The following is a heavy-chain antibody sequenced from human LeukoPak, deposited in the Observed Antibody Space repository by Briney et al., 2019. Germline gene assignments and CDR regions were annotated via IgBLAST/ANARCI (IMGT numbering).Heavy chain of an antibody. J-gene: IGHJ4*02. Sequence: PGGSLRLSCAASGFTFSSYSMNWVRQAPGKGLEWVSSISSSSTYIYYADSVKGRFTISRDNAKNSLNLQMNSLRAEDTAVYYCARWKYYGSGSYYYPAFDYWGQGTLVTVSS. CDR2: ISSSSTYI. V-gene: IGHV3-21*01. D-gene: IGHD3-10*01. CDR1: GFTFSSYS. CDR3: ARWKYYGSGSYYYPAFDY.